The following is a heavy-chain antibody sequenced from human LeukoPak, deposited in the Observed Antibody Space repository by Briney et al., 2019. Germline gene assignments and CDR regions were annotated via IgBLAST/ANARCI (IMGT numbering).Heavy chain of an antibody. CDR1: GGSFSGYY. Sequence: SETLSLTCAVYGGSFSGYYWSWIRQPPGKGLEWIGEINDSGRNNYKPSLKSGATISVDTSKNQFSLRLSSVTATKPPVISGAGSGYSYMNYWGQGTLVTVSS. CDR2: INDSGRN. D-gene: IGHD5-18*01. V-gene: IGHV4-34*01. J-gene: IGHJ4*02. CDR3: AGSGYSYMNY.